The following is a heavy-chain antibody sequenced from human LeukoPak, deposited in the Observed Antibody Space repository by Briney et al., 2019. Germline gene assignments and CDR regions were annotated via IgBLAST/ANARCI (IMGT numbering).Heavy chain of an antibody. Sequence: GGSLRLSCAASGFTFSSSWMHWVRQVPGKGLLWVSRINADGTTIDYADSVKGRFTISRDDAKNTLFLQMNSLRADDMGVYYCARAGYYRFDYWGPGVLVTVSS. J-gene: IGHJ4*02. V-gene: IGHV3-74*01. CDR3: ARAGYYRFDY. CDR2: INADGTTI. CDR1: GFTFSSSW. D-gene: IGHD4-17*01.